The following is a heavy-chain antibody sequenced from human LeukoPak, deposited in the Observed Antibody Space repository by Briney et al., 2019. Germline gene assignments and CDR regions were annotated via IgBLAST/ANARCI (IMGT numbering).Heavy chain of an antibody. CDR1: GYSIRSGDY. Sequence: PSETLSLTCAVSGYSIRSGDYWGWIRQSPGKGLGWIGSIYHSGSTHYNPSLKSRVTISVDTSKNQFSLMLSTVTAADTAVYYCARNRSLTTTPGFDHWGQGTLVTVSS. J-gene: IGHJ4*02. CDR3: ARNRSLTTTPGFDH. V-gene: IGHV4-38-2*01. D-gene: IGHD4-11*01. CDR2: IYHSGST.